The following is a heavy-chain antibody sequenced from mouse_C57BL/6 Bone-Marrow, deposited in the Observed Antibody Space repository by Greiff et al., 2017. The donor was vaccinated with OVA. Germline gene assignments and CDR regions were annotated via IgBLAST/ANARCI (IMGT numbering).Heavy chain of an antibody. J-gene: IGHJ1*03. CDR2: IYPGDGDT. Sequence: LEESGPELVKPGASVKISCKASGYAFSNSWMNWVKQRPGKGLEWIGRIYPGDGDTNYNGKFKGKATLTADKSSSTAYMQLSSLTSEDSAVYFSGKLADVWGKGTTVTVSS. D-gene: IGHD4-1*01. V-gene: IGHV1-82*01. CDR1: GYAFSNSW. CDR3: GKLADV.